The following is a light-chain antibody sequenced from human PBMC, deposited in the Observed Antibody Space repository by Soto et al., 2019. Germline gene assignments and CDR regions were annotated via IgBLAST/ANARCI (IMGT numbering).Light chain of an antibody. CDR1: SSNIGSNF. Sequence: QSVLTQPPSASGNPGPRVTISCSGRSSNIGSNFVYWYQHLPGTAPKLVIYRNSQRPSGVPDRFSGSKSGTSASLAISGLQSEDEADYYCAGWDDSLSGYVFGPVTKVTVL. CDR3: AGWDDSLSGYV. J-gene: IGLJ1*01. CDR2: RNS. V-gene: IGLV1-47*01.